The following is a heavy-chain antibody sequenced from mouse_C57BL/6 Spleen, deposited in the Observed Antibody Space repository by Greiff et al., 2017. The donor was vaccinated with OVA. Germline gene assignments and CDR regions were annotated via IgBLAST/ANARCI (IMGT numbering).Heavy chain of an antibody. V-gene: IGHV1-15*01. CDR1: GYTFTDYE. CDR2: IDPETGGT. Sequence: QVQLQQSGAELVRPGASVTLSCKASGYTFTDYEMHWVKQTPVHGLEWIGAIDPETGGTAYNQKFKGKAILTADKSSSTAYMELRSLTSEDSAVYYCTRVGRRGYAMDYWGQGTSVTVSS. CDR3: TRVGRRGYAMDY. J-gene: IGHJ4*01.